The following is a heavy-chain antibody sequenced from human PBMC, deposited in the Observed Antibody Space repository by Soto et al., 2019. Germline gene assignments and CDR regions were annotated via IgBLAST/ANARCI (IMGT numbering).Heavy chain of an antibody. D-gene: IGHD3-3*01. CDR3: ARDLIRFLEWPRNSIDF. V-gene: IGHV1-3*01. CDR2: INAGNGNT. Sequence: ASVKVSCKASGYTFTSYAMHWVRQAPGQRLEWMGWINAGNGNTKYSQKFQGRVTITRDTSASTAYMELSSLRSEDTAVCYCARDLIRFLEWPRNSIDFWGPGTLVTLFS. CDR1: GYTFTSYA. J-gene: IGHJ5*01.